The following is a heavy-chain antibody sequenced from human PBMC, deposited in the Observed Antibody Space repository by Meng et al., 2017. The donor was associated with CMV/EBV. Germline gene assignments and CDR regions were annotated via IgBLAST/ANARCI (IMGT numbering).Heavy chain of an antibody. Sequence: VELVGLWVVLVKSGGSRXXSCAALGFXXXDSYMSWIRQAPGKGLEWVSYISSSSSYTNYADSVKGRFTISRDNAKNSLYLQMNSLRAEDTAVYYCARAGVAAAGTFGYWGQGTXVTVSS. V-gene: IGHV3-11*05. J-gene: IGHJ4*02. CDR3: ARAGVAAAGTFGY. D-gene: IGHD6-13*01. CDR1: GFXXXDSY. CDR2: ISSSSSYT.